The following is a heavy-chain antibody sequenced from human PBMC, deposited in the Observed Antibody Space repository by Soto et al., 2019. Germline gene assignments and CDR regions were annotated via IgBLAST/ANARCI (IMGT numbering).Heavy chain of an antibody. CDR1: GGSISRYY. CDR3: ARQMYYDFWSGYYNQPFDY. Sequence: ASETLSLTCTVSGGSISRYYWSWIRQPPGKGLEWIGYLYNTGSTIYNPSLESRITISVDTSKNQFSLKLSSVTAADTAVYYCARQMYYDFWSGYYNQPFDYWGQGTLVTVSS. D-gene: IGHD3-3*01. CDR2: LYNTGST. V-gene: IGHV4-59*08. J-gene: IGHJ4*02.